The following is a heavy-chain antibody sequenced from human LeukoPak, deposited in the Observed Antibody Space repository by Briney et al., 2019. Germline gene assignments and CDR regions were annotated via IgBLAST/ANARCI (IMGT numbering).Heavy chain of an antibody. CDR3: AKRGVVIRVILVGFHKEAYYFDS. Sequence: GGSLRLSCAVSGLSLRNYGMSWLRQAPGKGLEWVAGISGSGGSTYYADSVKGRFAISRDNPKNTLYMQMNSLRAEDTAVYFCAKRGVVIRVILVGFHKEAYYFDSWGQGALVTVSS. CDR2: ISGSGGST. D-gene: IGHD3-10*01. CDR1: GLSLRNYG. J-gene: IGHJ4*02. V-gene: IGHV3-23*01.